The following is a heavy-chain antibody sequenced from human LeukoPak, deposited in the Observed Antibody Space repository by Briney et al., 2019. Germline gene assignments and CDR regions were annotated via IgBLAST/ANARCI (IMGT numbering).Heavy chain of an antibody. Sequence: SETLSLTCAVSGASINDFYRTWIRQPPGKGLEWIGYVYYGGSTNYNPSLKSRVSMSVDTSKNQFSLTLTSVTVADTAFYYCARGGIRGYSAFDNLDFWGLGTHVTVSS. CDR1: GASINDFY. J-gene: IGHJ4*02. D-gene: IGHD5-18*01. CDR2: VYYGGST. CDR3: ARGGIRGYSAFDNLDF. V-gene: IGHV4-59*01.